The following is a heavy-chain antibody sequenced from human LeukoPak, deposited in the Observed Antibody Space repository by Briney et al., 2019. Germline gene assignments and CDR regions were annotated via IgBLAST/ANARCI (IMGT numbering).Heavy chain of an antibody. J-gene: IGHJ3*02. CDR1: GYTFTRYY. V-gene: IGHV1-2*02. D-gene: IGHD6-19*01. CDR2: IYPNSGGT. CDR3: ARVHGYSSGWFDAFDI. Sequence: ASVKVSCKASGYTFTRYYMHWVRQAPGQELEWMGWIYPNSGGTNYAQKFQGRVTMTRDTSISTAYMELSRLRSDDTAVYYCARVHGYSSGWFDAFDIWGQGTMVTVST.